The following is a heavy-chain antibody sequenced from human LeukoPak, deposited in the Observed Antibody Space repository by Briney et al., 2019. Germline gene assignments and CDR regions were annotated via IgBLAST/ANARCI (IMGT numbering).Heavy chain of an antibody. Sequence: KPSETLFLTCAVYGESLSKYYWTWIRQSPGKGLECVGEINHRGSTNQNPSLKSRVTLSVDTSRHQFSLKLTSVTAADAAVYYCASSVGSTDYWGQGTLVTVSS. V-gene: IGHV4-34*01. J-gene: IGHJ4*02. D-gene: IGHD1-26*01. CDR2: INHRGST. CDR3: ASSVGSTDY. CDR1: GESLSKYY.